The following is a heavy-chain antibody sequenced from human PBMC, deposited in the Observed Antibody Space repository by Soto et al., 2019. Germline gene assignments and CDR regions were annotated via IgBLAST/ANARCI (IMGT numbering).Heavy chain of an antibody. CDR1: GYSFPNEW. CDR3: ARIPHSTTSYYDYNFGMDV. Sequence: PGESLKISCKSSGYSFPNEWIGWVRQMPGKGLEWMGSIYPAGSDTRYSPAFQGQVTISADKSIRTAYLQWNSLKASDTAMYYCARIPHSTTSYYDYNFGMDVWGQGTTVTVSS. J-gene: IGHJ6*02. V-gene: IGHV5-51*01. D-gene: IGHD2-2*01. CDR2: IYPAGSDT.